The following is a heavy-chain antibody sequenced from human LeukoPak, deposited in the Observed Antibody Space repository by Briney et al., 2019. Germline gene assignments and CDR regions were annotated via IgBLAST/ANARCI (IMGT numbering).Heavy chain of an antibody. CDR2: IYNSGST. D-gene: IGHD6-13*01. Sequence: SETLSLTCIVSGGSISRGSYYWSWIRQPAGKGLEWMGRIYNSGSTNYNPSLKSRVTISVDTSKNQFSLKLSSVTAADTAVYYCARDPPAAAGDYWGQGILVIVSS. CDR1: GGSISRGSYY. J-gene: IGHJ4*02. CDR3: ARDPPAAAGDY. V-gene: IGHV4-61*02.